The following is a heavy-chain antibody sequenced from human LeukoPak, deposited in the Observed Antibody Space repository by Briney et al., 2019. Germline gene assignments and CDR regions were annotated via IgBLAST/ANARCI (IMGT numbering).Heavy chain of an antibody. D-gene: IGHD3-10*01. CDR2: IYYSGTT. J-gene: IGHJ4*02. CDR3: ARRFVGSAGTFDY. CDR1: GGSISNSNYY. Sequence: SETLSLTCTVSGGSISNSNYYWGWIRQPPGKGLEWIGSIYYSGTTYYNPSLESRVTISVDTSENQFSLKLNSVTAADTAVYYCARRFVGSAGTFDYWGQGLLVTVSS. V-gene: IGHV4-39*01.